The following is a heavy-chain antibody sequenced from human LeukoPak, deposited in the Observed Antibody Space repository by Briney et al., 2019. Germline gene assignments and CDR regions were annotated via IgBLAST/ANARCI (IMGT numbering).Heavy chain of an antibody. V-gene: IGHV1-2*02. CDR1: GYTFSDYY. CDR3: AREGCTGGTCYSPPY. CDR2: INPNNGRT. D-gene: IGHD2-15*01. J-gene: IGHJ4*02. Sequence: SSVKVSCKASGYTFSDYYIHWVRPAPGPGLEWMGRINPNNGRTDYAQKFQDRVTMTRDTSISTAYMELSSLRSDDTAVYYCAREGCTGGTCYSPPYWGQGTLVTVSS.